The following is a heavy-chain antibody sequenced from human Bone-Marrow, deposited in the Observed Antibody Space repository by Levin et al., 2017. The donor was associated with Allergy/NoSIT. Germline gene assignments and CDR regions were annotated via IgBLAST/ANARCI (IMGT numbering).Heavy chain of an antibody. J-gene: IGHJ5*01. Sequence: SQTLSLTCTVSGASISSFYWSWIRQPPRKGLEWIGYIYYSGSTNYSPSLKSRVSMSADMSRNQLYLTMSSVTAADTAVYYCARQAVTAAMNGFDSWGQGTLVTVSS. CDR1: GASISSFY. CDR2: IYYSGST. V-gene: IGHV4-59*08. CDR3: ARQAVTAAMNGFDS. D-gene: IGHD2-2*01.